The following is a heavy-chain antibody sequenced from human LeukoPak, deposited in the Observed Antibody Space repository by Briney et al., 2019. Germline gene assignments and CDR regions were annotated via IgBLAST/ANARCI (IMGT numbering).Heavy chain of an antibody. CDR2: IYTSGST. CDR1: GGSISSYY. CDR3: ARVHSDSSGYYRYYFDY. J-gene: IGHJ4*02. Sequence: SEPLSLTCTVSGGSISSYYWSWIRQPAGKGLEWIGRIYTSGSTNYNPSLKSRVTMSVDTSKNQFSLKLSSVTAADTAVYYCARVHSDSSGYYRYYFDYRGQGTLVTVSS. V-gene: IGHV4-4*07. D-gene: IGHD3-22*01.